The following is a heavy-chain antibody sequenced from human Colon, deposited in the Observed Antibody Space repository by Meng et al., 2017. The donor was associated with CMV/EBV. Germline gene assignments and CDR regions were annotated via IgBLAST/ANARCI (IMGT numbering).Heavy chain of an antibody. V-gene: IGHV3-48*04. CDR3: AREQGSWNVIY. Sequence: GESLKISCAASGFTFSVYGMSWVRQAPGKGLEWVSYISSDQSTIHHADSVKGRFTVSRDNAGNSLYLQMNSLRAEDTAVYYCAREQGSWNVIYWGQGIRVTVSS. D-gene: IGHD1-1*01. J-gene: IGHJ4*02. CDR2: ISSDQSTI. CDR1: GFTFSVYG.